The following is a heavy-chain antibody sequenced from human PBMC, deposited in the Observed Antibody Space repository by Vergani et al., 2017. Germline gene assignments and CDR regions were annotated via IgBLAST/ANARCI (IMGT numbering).Heavy chain of an antibody. CDR1: GFTYRSHP. J-gene: IGHJ2*01. D-gene: IGHD3-16*01. CDR2: ITQSGSNS. Sequence: EVQLLESGGGLVQPGGTLKLSCEASGFTYRSHPMSWVRQFSGRGLEWISSITQSGSNSYYSDSVKGRFTISRDNAKKAVFLQMNNLRHEDTALYFCVKDNDYDADGPFDLWGRGTLVTVSS. V-gene: IGHV3-23*01. CDR3: VKDNDYDADGPFDL.